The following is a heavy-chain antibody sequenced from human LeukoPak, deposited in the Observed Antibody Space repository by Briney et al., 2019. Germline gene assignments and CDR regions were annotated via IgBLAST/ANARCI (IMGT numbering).Heavy chain of an antibody. V-gene: IGHV1-69*13. CDR3: ARSSDYGGNPAAAGGGAFDI. D-gene: IGHD4-23*01. CDR2: IIPIFVTP. J-gene: IGHJ3*02. CDR1: GGTLSRNA. Sequence: VASVKVSCKASGGTLSRNAISWLRQAPGQGLQWMGGIIPIFVTPDYAQQFQGRVTITADESTSTAYMDLSSLRSEDTAVYYCARSSDYGGNPAAAGGGAFDIWGQETMVTVSS.